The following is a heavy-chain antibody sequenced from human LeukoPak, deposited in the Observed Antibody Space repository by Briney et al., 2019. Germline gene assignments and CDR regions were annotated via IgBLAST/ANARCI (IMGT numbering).Heavy chain of an antibody. V-gene: IGHV3-11*01. J-gene: IGHJ4*02. D-gene: IGHD3-10*01. CDR2: ISKTGSAK. Sequence: GGSLRLSCGDSGFTFSDYYMSWIRQAPGKGLERVAHISKTGSAKKYGDSVRGRFTISRDNAKKSLYLQMNSLRADDTAVYYCARVAQNSGKWFDCWGPGTLVTVSS. CDR3: ARVAQNSGKWFDC. CDR1: GFTFSDYY.